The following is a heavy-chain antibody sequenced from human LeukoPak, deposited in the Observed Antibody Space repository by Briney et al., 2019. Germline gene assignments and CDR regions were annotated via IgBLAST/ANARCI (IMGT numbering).Heavy chain of an antibody. Sequence: PSETLSLTCTVSGGSISSSSYYWGWIRQPPGKGLEWIGHIYYSGSTYYNPSLKSRVTISVDTSKNQFSLKLSSVTAADTALYYCARGMWFDTLFSAFDVWGQGTMVSVSS. D-gene: IGHD3-10*01. CDR3: ARGMWFDTLFSAFDV. CDR1: GGSISSSSYY. V-gene: IGHV4-39*07. J-gene: IGHJ3*01. CDR2: IYYSGST.